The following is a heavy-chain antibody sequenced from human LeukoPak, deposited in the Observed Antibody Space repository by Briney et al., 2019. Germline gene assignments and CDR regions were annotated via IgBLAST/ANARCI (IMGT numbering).Heavy chain of an antibody. D-gene: IGHD6-19*01. V-gene: IGHV3-66*01. J-gene: IGHJ4*02. CDR3: ARARGSGWYYFDY. CDR2: IYSGGST. CDR1: GFTVSSNY. Sequence: PGGSLRLSCAASGFTVSSNYMSWVRQTPGKGLEWGSLIYSGGSTYYADSAKDRFFISRGNSKNTLYLQMNSLRAEDTAVYYCARARGSGWYYFDYWGQGTLVTVSS.